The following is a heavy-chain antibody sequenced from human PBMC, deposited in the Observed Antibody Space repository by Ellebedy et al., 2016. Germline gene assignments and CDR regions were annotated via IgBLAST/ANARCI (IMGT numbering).Heavy chain of an antibody. V-gene: IGHV6-1*01. Sequence: SETLSLXCAISGDTVSSNSSAWNWIRQSPPRGLEWLGRTYYRSKWYNDYAVSVKSRITINPDTSKNQFSLQLNSVTPEDTAVYYCAKDGFSGSYYHYFDYWGQGTLVTVSS. J-gene: IGHJ4*02. D-gene: IGHD1-26*01. CDR3: AKDGFSGSYYHYFDY. CDR2: TYYRSKWYN. CDR1: GDTVSSNSSA.